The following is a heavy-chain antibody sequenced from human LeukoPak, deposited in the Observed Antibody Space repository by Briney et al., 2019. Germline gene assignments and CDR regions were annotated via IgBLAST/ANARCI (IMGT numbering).Heavy chain of an antibody. J-gene: IGHJ5*02. CDR1: GFTFSSYW. D-gene: IGHD3-10*01. Sequence: GGSLRLSCAASGFTFSSYWMSWVRQAPGKGLEWVANIKQDGSEKYYVDSVKGRFTISRDNAKNSLYLQMNRLRAEDTAVYYCARDTMVRGVIGNWFDPWGQGTLVTVSS. V-gene: IGHV3-7*04. CDR2: IKQDGSEK. CDR3: ARDTMVRGVIGNWFDP.